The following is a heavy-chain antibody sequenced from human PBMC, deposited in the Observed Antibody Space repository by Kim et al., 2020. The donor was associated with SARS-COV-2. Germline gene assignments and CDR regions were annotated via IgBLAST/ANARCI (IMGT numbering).Heavy chain of an antibody. CDR2: ISTKAKSYAT. J-gene: IGHJ4*02. CDR3: TSLTSSGETY. CDR1: GFTFSGSN. V-gene: IGHV3-73*01. D-gene: IGHD5-12*01. Sequence: GGSLRLSCAASGFTFSGSNIHWVRQASWEGLEWVGRISTKAKSYATAYAASVKGRFTISRDDSKNTAYLQMNSLRAEDTAVYYCTSLTSSGETYWGQGTLVTVSS.